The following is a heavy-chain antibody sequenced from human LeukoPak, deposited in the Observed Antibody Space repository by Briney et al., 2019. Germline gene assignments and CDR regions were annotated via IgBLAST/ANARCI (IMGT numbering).Heavy chain of an antibody. CDR1: GDSMSGHY. Sequence: SETLSLTCTVSGDSMSGHYWGWFRQPPGKGLEWIGTIYYSGSTYYTPSLKSRVTISVDTSKNHFSLKLSSVTAADTAVYYCARQRLWADYWGQGTLVTVSS. CDR2: IYYSGST. D-gene: IGHD1-26*01. J-gene: IGHJ4*02. CDR3: ARQRLWADY. V-gene: IGHV4-39*01.